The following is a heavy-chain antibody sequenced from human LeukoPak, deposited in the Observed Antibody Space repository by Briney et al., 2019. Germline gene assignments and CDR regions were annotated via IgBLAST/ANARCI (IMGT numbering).Heavy chain of an antibody. V-gene: IGHV1-2*02. Sequence: GASVKVSCKASVYSFNDYYIHWARQAPGQGLEWMGWINPNRGGTSYAQKFQGRVTMTRDTSITTAYMELSSLRSDDTAMYYCARDTCDGVTCYNWFDPWGQGTLVTVSS. CDR3: ARDTCDGVTCYNWFDP. CDR2: INPNRGGT. CDR1: VYSFNDYY. J-gene: IGHJ5*02. D-gene: IGHD4-17*01.